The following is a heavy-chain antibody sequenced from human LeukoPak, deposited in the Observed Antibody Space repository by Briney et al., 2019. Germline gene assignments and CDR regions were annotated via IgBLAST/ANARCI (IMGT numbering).Heavy chain of an antibody. J-gene: IGHJ3*02. V-gene: IGHV1-69*05. CDR3: ARVAGAEGAFDI. CDR2: IIPIFGTA. Sequence: ASVKVSCKASGGTFSSYAISWVRLAPGQGLEWMGRIIPIFGTANYAQKFQGRVTITTDESTSTAYMQLSSLRSEDTAVYYCARVAGAEGAFDIWGQGTMVTVSS. CDR1: GGTFSSYA. D-gene: IGHD2-15*01.